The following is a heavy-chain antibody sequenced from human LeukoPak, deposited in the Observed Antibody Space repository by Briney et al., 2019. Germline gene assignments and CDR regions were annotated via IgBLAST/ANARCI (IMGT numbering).Heavy chain of an antibody. D-gene: IGHD4-23*01. CDR2: IYYSGST. J-gene: IGHJ3*02. Sequence: PSETLSLTCTVSGGSISTYYWSWIRQPPGKGLEWIACIYYSGSTVYNPSLRSRGTISVDTSKNQFSLKLTSVTAADTAVYYCARGSITVVPAFGIWGQGTMVTVSS. CDR1: GGSISTYY. V-gene: IGHV4-59*12. CDR3: ARGSITVVPAFGI.